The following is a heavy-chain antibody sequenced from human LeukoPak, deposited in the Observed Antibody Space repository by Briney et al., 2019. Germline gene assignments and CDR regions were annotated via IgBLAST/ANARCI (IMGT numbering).Heavy chain of an antibody. CDR1: GYTFPSYF. CDR2: INPTGGST. Sequence: ASVRVSCKASGYTFPSYFMHWVRQAPGQGLEWMGIINPTGGSTTYAQKFQGRVTMTRDTSTSTVYMELSSLRSDDTAVYYCARTAARRFDYWGQGTLVTVSS. CDR3: ARTAARRFDY. J-gene: IGHJ4*02. V-gene: IGHV1-46*01. D-gene: IGHD6-6*01.